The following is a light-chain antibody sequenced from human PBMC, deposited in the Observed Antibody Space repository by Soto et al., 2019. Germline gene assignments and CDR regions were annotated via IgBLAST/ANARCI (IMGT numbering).Light chain of an antibody. Sequence: AIRMTQSPSSLSACTGDRVTITCRASQGISSYLAWYQQKPGKAPKLLIYAASTLQSGVPSRFSGSGSGTDFTLTISCLQSEDFATYYCQQLNSYPLTFGGGTKVDI. V-gene: IGKV1-8*01. CDR3: QQLNSYPLT. CDR1: QGISSY. CDR2: AAS. J-gene: IGKJ4*01.